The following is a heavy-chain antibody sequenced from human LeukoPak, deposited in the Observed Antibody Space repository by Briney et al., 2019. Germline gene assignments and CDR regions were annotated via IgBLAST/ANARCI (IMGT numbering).Heavy chain of an antibody. CDR2: ISYDGSNK. D-gene: IGHD6-13*01. J-gene: IGHJ4*02. CDR3: AKGGIASTGFDY. CDR1: GFTFSSYG. V-gene: IGHV3-30*18. Sequence: GGSLRLSFAASGFTFSSYGMHWVPQAPGKGLEWVAVISYDGSNKYYAESVKGRFTISRDNSKNTLFLQMNSLRAEDTAVYYCAKGGIASTGFDYWGQGTLVTVSS.